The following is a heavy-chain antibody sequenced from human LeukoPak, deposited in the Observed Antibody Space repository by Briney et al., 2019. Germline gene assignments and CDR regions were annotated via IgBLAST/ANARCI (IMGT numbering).Heavy chain of an antibody. CDR2: ISYDGSNK. CDR1: GFTFSSYG. J-gene: IGHJ6*02. Sequence: GGSLRLSCAASGFTFSSYGMHWVRQAPGKGLEWVAVISYDGSNKYYADSVKGRFTISRDNSKNTLYLQMNSLRAEDTAVYYCARRPIKYYYYGMDVWGQGTTVTVSS. CDR3: ARRPIKYYYYGMDV. V-gene: IGHV3-30*03.